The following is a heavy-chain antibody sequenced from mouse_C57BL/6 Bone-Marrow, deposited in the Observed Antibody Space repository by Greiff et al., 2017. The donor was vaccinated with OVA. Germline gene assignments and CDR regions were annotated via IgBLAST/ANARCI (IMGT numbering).Heavy chain of an antibody. CDR1: GYSFTSYY. D-gene: IGHD2-1*01. J-gene: IGHJ2*01. CDR3: ARSGGNYYFDY. CDR2: IYPGSGNT. V-gene: IGHV1-66*01. Sequence: VKLVESGPELVKPGASVKISYKASGYSFTSYYIHWVKQRPGQGLEWIGWIYPGSGNTKYNEKFKGKATLTADTSSSTAYMQLSSLTSEDSAVYYCARSGGNYYFDYWGQGTTLTVSS.